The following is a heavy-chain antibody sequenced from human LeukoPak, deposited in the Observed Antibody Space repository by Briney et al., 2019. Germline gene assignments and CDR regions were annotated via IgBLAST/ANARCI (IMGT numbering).Heavy chain of an antibody. CDR3: ARGGGGAKAFYFDY. CDR1: GGSFSGYY. J-gene: IGHJ4*02. V-gene: IGHV4-34*01. D-gene: IGHD1-26*01. Sequence: SETLSLTCAVYGGSFSGYYWRWIRQPPGKGLEWIGEIDNNGITNYNPCLKSRVTMSVDTTRKRFSLRLTSESAADTGVYYCARGGGGAKAFYFDYWGQGSLVTVSS. CDR2: IDNNGIT.